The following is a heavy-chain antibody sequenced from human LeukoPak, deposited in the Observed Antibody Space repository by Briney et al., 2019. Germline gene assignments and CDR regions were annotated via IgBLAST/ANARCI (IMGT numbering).Heavy chain of an antibody. CDR1: GFTFSSYA. Sequence: GGSLRLSCAASGFTFSSYAMSWVSQARGKGLEWVSAISGSGGSTYYADSVKGRFTISRDNSKNTLYLQMNSLRAEDTAVYYCAKAPYSRVLRNWFDPWGQGTLVTVSS. CDR2: ISGSGGST. D-gene: IGHD6-13*01. CDR3: AKAPYSRVLRNWFDP. V-gene: IGHV3-23*01. J-gene: IGHJ5*02.